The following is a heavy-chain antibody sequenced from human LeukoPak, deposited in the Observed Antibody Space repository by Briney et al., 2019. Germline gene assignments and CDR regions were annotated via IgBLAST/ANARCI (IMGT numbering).Heavy chain of an antibody. CDR1: GGTLSSYA. CDR3: ASPYYYDSSGYLRY. J-gene: IGHJ4*02. D-gene: IGHD3-22*01. CDR2: IIPIFGTA. Sequence: GASVKVSCKASGGTLSSYAISWLRQAPGQGLEWMGGIIPIFGTANYAQKFQGRVTITTDESTSTAYMELSSLRSEDTAVYYCASPYYYDSSGYLRYWGQGTLVTVSS. V-gene: IGHV1-69*05.